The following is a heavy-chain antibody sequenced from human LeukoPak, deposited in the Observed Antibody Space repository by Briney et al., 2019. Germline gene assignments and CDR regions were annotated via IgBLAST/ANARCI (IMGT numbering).Heavy chain of an antibody. CDR1: GGSISSYY. J-gene: IGHJ6*03. Sequence: SETLSLTCTVSGGSISSYYWSWIRQPAGKGLEWIGRIYTSGSTNYNPSLKSRVTMSVDTSKNQFSLKLSSVTAADTAVYYCARDSLELTAEPMDVWGKGTTATVSS. V-gene: IGHV4-4*07. D-gene: IGHD1-7*01. CDR2: IYTSGST. CDR3: ARDSLELTAEPMDV.